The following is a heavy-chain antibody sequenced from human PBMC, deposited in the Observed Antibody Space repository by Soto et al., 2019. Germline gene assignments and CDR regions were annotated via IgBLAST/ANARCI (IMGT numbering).Heavy chain of an antibody. CDR3: ASKSQEQLGLYYYYYYMDV. Sequence: SEPLSLTCTVSGGSISSGGYYWSWIRQPPGKGLEWIGYIYYSGSTYYNPSLKSRVTISVDTSKNQFSLKLSSVTAADTAVYYCASKSQEQLGLYYYYYYMDVWGKGTTVTVSS. J-gene: IGHJ6*03. V-gene: IGHV4-31*03. CDR2: IYYSGST. D-gene: IGHD6-6*01. CDR1: GGSISSGGYY.